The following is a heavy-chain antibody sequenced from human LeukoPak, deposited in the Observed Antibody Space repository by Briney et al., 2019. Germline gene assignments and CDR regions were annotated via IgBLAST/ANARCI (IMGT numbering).Heavy chain of an antibody. D-gene: IGHD4-17*01. J-gene: IGHJ4*02. CDR3: ARGGDDDFDLGDY. Sequence: GGSLRLSCASSGFTFRRYWMSWVRQAPGKGLEWGANIKQDGSAKYYVDSVKGRFTISRDNAKNSMYLQMNSLRAEDTAVYYCARGGDDDFDLGDYWGQGTLVTVSS. V-gene: IGHV3-7*01. CDR1: GFTFRRYW. CDR2: IKQDGSAK.